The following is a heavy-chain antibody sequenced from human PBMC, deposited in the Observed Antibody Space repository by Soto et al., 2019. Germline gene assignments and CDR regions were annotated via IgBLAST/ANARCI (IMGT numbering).Heavy chain of an antibody. D-gene: IGHD6-13*01. V-gene: IGHV1-69*04. CDR3: ARDRAPPRIIAAAGTFDY. CDR1: GGTFSSYT. Sequence: SVKVSCKASGGTFSSYTISWVRQAPGQGLEWMGRIIPILGIANYAQKFQGRVTITADKSTSTAYMELSSLRSEDTAVYYCARDRAPPRIIAAAGTFDYWGQGTLVTVSS. J-gene: IGHJ4*02. CDR2: IIPILGIA.